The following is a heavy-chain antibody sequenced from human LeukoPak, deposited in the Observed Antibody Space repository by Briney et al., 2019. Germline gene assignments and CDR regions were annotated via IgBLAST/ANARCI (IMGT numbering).Heavy chain of an antibody. CDR1: GGTFSSYA. Sequence: GASVKVSCKASGGTFSSYAISWVRQAPGQGLEWMGWINPNSGGTNYAQKFQGRVTMTRDTSISTAYMELSRLRSDDTAVYYCARGGYYYGSGSYLFDYWGQGTLVTVSS. V-gene: IGHV1-2*02. J-gene: IGHJ4*02. CDR3: ARGGYYYGSGSYLFDY. CDR2: INPNSGGT. D-gene: IGHD3-10*01.